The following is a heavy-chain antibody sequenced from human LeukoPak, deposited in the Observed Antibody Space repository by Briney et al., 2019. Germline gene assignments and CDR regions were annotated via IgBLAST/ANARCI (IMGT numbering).Heavy chain of an antibody. CDR1: GYSFTDYH. Sequence: ASVKVSCTASGYSFTDYHMHWVRQAPGQGLEWMGCMNTKTGGTNYAQTFQGRVTLTRDTSISTVYMEMSSLRSDDTAVYYCARDRPGYSSYFDPWGQGTLVTVSS. CDR3: ARDRPGYSSYFDP. V-gene: IGHV1-2*02. CDR2: MNTKTGGT. D-gene: IGHD6-19*01. J-gene: IGHJ5*02.